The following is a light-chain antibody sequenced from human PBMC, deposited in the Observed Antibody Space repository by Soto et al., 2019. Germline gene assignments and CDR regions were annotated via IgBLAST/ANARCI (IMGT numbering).Light chain of an antibody. CDR3: GTWDSSLSAVV. CDR1: SSSIGNNY. V-gene: IGLV1-51*01. CDR2: DNN. J-gene: IGLJ3*02. Sequence: QSVLTQPPSVSAAPGQKVTISCSASSSSIGNNYVSWYQHVPGTAPKLLIYDNNERPSGIPDRFSGSKSGTSATLGITGLQTGDEADYHCGTWDSSLSAVVFGGGTKLTVL.